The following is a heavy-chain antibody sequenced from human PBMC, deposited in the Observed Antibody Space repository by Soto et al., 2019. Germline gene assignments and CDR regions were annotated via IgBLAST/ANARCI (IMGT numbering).Heavy chain of an antibody. CDR3: ARGYSSGWAYKKYYYYGMDV. CDR1: GGSISSGGYY. D-gene: IGHD6-19*01. Sequence: SETLSLTCTVSGGSISSGGYYWSWIRQHPGKGLEWIGYIYYSGSTYYNPSLKSRVTISVDTSKNQFSLKLSSVTAADTAVYYCARGYSSGWAYKKYYYYGMDVWGQGTTVTVSS. V-gene: IGHV4-31*03. CDR2: IYYSGST. J-gene: IGHJ6*02.